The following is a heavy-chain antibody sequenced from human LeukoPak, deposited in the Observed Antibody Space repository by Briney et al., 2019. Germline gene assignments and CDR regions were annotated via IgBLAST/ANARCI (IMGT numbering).Heavy chain of an antibody. Sequence: SETLSLICTVSGDSTSNFYWNWIRQSPGKGLEWIGNIHYSGSSVYNPSLKSRGTISIDTSRRQFFLKLNSVTAADTAVYFCALAPNSNWFDFWGPGTLVTVSS. CDR1: GDSTSNFY. CDR3: ALAPNSNWFDF. J-gene: IGHJ5*01. D-gene: IGHD2-8*01. V-gene: IGHV4-59*08. CDR2: IHYSGSS.